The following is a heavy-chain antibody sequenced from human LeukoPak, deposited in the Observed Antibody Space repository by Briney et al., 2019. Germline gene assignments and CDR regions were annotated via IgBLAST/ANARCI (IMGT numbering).Heavy chain of an antibody. CDR2: INPNSGGT. CDR3: ARDYYDSSGYNRFDY. D-gene: IGHD3-22*01. V-gene: IGHV1-2*02. CDR1: GYTFTGYY. Sequence: ASVKVSCKASGYTFTGYYMHWVRQAPGQGLEWMGWINPNSGGTNYAQKFQGRVTMTRDTSISTAYMELSRLRSDDTGVYYCARDYYDSSGYNRFDYWGQGTLVTVSS. J-gene: IGHJ4*02.